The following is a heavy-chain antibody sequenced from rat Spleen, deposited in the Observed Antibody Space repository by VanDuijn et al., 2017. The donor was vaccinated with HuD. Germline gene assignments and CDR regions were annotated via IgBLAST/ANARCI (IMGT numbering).Heavy chain of an antibody. CDR3: ARHYGGYSEYVMDA. D-gene: IGHD1-11*01. V-gene: IGHV5-29*01. CDR1: GFTFSHYG. J-gene: IGHJ2*01. CDR2: ITNAAGKV. Sequence: EVQLVESGGDLVQPGRSLKLTCAASGFTFSHYGMAWVRQAPKKGLEWVASITNAAGKVHYPDSVKGRFTISRDNVKSTLYLQMDSLRSEDTATYYCARHYGGYSEYVMDAWGQGVMVTVSS.